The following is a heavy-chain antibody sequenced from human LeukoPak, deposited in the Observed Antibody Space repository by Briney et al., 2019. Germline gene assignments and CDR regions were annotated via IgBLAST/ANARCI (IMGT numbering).Heavy chain of an antibody. D-gene: IGHD5-18*01. CDR3: ARGTAMVTGIDY. CDR2: IYYSGST. V-gene: IGHV4-30-4*08. J-gene: IGHJ4*02. CDR1: GGSLSSGDYY. Sequence: SQTLSLTCTVSGGSLSSGDYYWSWIRQPPGKGLEWIGYIYYSGSTYYNPSLKSRVTISVDTSKNQFSLKLSSVTAADTAVYYCARGTAMVTGIDYWGQGTLVTVSS.